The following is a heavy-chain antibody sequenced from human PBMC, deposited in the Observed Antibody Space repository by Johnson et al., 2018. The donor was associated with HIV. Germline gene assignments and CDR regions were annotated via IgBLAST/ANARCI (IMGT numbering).Heavy chain of an antibody. CDR2: ISYDGSNK. Sequence: QMQLVESGGGVVQPGRSLRLSCAASGFTFSSYAMHWVRKAPGKGLEWVAVISYDGSNKYYADPVKGRFTISRDNSKNTLYLQMNSLRAEDTAVYYCARGPGGGEDALDIWGQGTMVTVSS. CDR3: ARGPGGGEDALDI. V-gene: IGHV3-30-3*01. CDR1: GFTFSSYA. J-gene: IGHJ3*02. D-gene: IGHD3-16*01.